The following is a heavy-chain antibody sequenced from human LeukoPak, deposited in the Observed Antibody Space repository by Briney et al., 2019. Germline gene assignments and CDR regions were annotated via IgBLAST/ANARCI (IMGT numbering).Heavy chain of an antibody. D-gene: IGHD3-10*01. V-gene: IGHV3-15*01. CDR2: IKSKTDGGTT. Sequence: PGGSLRLSCAVSGFTFSSYSMNWVRRAPGKGLEWVGRIKSKTDGGTTDYAAPVKGRFTISRDDSKNTLYLQMNSLKTEDTAVYYCRLYGSGSDYWGQGTLVTVSS. CDR1: GFTFSSYS. CDR3: RLYGSGSDY. J-gene: IGHJ4*02.